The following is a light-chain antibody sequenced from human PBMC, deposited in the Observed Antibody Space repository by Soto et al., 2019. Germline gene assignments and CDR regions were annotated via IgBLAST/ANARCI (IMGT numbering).Light chain of an antibody. Sequence: EIVLTQSPATLSLSPGERATLSCRASQSVSSYLAWYQQKPGQAPRLLIYDASNRATGIPARFSGSGSGTYFPLTISSLEPEDFAVYYCQQRSNWPIAGLTFGGGTKVDIK. CDR1: QSVSSY. V-gene: IGKV3-11*01. CDR3: QQRSNWPIAGLT. J-gene: IGKJ4*01. CDR2: DAS.